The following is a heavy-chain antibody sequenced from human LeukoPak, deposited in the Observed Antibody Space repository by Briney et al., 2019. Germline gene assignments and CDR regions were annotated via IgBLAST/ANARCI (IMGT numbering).Heavy chain of an antibody. D-gene: IGHD2-15*01. CDR2: ISSSGSTI. Sequence: PGGSLRLSCAASGFTFSSYEMNWVRQAPGKGLEWVSYISSSGSTIYYADSVKGRFTISRDNAKNSLYLQMNSLRAEDTAVYYCARYCSGGSCSQFDYWGQGTLVTVSS. J-gene: IGHJ4*02. CDR1: GFTFSSYE. CDR3: ARYCSGGSCSQFDY. V-gene: IGHV3-48*03.